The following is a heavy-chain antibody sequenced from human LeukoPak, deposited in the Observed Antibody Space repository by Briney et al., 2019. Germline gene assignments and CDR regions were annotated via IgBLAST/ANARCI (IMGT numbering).Heavy chain of an antibody. CDR2: IYYSGST. CDR1: GGSISRYY. CDR3: ARGMSSSWSTAFDY. Sequence: SETLSLTCTVSGGSISRYYWIWIRQPPGKGLECIGYIYYSGSTNYNPSLKSRVTISVDTSKNQFSLKLSSVTAADTAVYYCARGMSSSWSTAFDYWGQGTLVTVSS. D-gene: IGHD6-13*01. V-gene: IGHV4-59*01. J-gene: IGHJ4*02.